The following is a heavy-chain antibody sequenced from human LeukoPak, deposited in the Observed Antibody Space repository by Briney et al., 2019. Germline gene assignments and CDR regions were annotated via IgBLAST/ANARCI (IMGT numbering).Heavy chain of an antibody. CDR3: ARSTYGYYFDY. CDR1: GGSISSYY. D-gene: IGHD3-10*01. V-gene: IGHV4-59*01. J-gene: IGHJ4*02. CDR2: IYYSGST. Sequence: SETLSLTCTVSGGSISSYYWSWIRQPPGKGLEWIGYIYYSGSTNYNPSLKSRVTISVDTSKNQFSPKLSSVTAADTAVYYCARSTYGYYFDYWGQGTLVTVSS.